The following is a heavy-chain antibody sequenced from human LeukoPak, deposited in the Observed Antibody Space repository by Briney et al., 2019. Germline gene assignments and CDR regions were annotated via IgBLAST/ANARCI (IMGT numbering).Heavy chain of an antibody. Sequence: SETLSLTCAVSGDSISTYYGSWIRQPPGKGLEWIGYIQHSGRTKYNPSLKSRVTMSVDTSKIQFSLNLSSVTAADTDVYYCARLVYYESSGSEPYCDQWGQGTPVTGSS. CDR2: IQHSGRT. CDR1: GDSISTYY. CDR3: ARLVYYESSGSEPYCDQ. J-gene: IGHJ4*02. D-gene: IGHD3-22*01. V-gene: IGHV4-59*01.